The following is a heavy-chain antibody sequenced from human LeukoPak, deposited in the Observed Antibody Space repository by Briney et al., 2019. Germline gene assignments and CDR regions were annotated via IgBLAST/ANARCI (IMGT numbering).Heavy chain of an antibody. CDR3: ARVNVLRYFDWLLGGAFDI. CDR2: IIPIFGIA. J-gene: IGHJ3*02. D-gene: IGHD3-9*01. CDR1: GGTFSRYA. Sequence: ASVKVSCKASGGTFSRYAISWVRQAPGQGLEWMGRIIPIFGIANYAQKFQGRVTITADKSTSTAYMELSSLRSEDTAVYYCARVNVLRYFDWLLGGAFDIWGQGTMVTVSS. V-gene: IGHV1-69*04.